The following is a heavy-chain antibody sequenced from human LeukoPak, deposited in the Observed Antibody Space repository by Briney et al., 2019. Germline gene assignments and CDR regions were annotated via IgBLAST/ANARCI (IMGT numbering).Heavy chain of an antibody. D-gene: IGHD3-16*01. J-gene: IGHJ3*02. V-gene: IGHV1-3*01. Sequence: PRASVEVSCKASGYTFTSYAMHWVRQAPGQRLEWMGWINAGNGNTRYSQKFQGRVTIIRDTSASTAYMELSSLRSEDTAVYYCARVWGDFDAFDIWGQGTMVTVSS. CDR2: INAGNGNT. CDR1: GYTFTSYA. CDR3: ARVWGDFDAFDI.